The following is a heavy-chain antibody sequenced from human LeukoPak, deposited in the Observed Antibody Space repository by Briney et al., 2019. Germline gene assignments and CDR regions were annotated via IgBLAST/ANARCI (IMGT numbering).Heavy chain of an antibody. D-gene: IGHD6-13*01. Sequence: GGSLRLSCAASGFTFSSYSMNWVRQAPGKGLEWVSSISSSSSYIYYADSVKGRFTISRDNAKNSLYLQMNSLRAEDTAVYYCAGRAAAGSYFDYWGQGTLVTVSS. CDR3: AGRAAAGSYFDY. CDR2: ISSSSSYI. V-gene: IGHV3-21*01. CDR1: GFTFSSYS. J-gene: IGHJ4*02.